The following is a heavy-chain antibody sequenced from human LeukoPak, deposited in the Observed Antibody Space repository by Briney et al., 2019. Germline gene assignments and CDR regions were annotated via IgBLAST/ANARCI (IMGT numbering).Heavy chain of an antibody. V-gene: IGHV3-9*01. CDR2: ISWNSGSI. Sequence: GRSLRLSCAASGFTFDDYAMHWVRQASGKGLEWVSGISWNSGSIGYADSVKGRFTISRDNAKNSLYLQTSSLRAEDTALYYCAKGYYYDSSGYYFDYWGQGTLVTVSS. J-gene: IGHJ4*02. D-gene: IGHD3-22*01. CDR3: AKGYYYDSSGYYFDY. CDR1: GFTFDDYA.